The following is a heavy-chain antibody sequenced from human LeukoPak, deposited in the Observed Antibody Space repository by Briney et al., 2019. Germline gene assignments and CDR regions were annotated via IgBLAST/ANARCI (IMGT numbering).Heavy chain of an antibody. J-gene: IGHJ4*02. Sequence: ASVKVSCKVSGYTLTELSMHWVRQAPGKGLEWMGGFDPEDGETIYAQKFQGRVTMTEDTSTDTAYMELSSLRSEDTAVYYCATWPLLWFRELFNYWGQGTLVTVSS. V-gene: IGHV1-24*01. CDR2: FDPEDGET. CDR1: GYTLTELS. D-gene: IGHD3-10*01. CDR3: ATWPLLWFRELFNY.